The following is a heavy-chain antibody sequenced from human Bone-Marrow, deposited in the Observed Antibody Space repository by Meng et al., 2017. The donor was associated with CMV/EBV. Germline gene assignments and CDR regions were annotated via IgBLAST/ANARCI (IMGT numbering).Heavy chain of an antibody. CDR2: INPNSGGT. Sequence: ASVKVSCKASGYTFTGYYMHWVRQAPGQGLEWMGWINPNSGGTNYAQKFQGRVTMTRDTSISTAYMELSRLRSDDTAVYYCARARPYSSSWYSYNWFDPWGQGTLVTVYS. CDR3: ARARPYSSSWYSYNWFDP. D-gene: IGHD6-13*01. J-gene: IGHJ5*02. CDR1: GYTFTGYY. V-gene: IGHV1-2*02.